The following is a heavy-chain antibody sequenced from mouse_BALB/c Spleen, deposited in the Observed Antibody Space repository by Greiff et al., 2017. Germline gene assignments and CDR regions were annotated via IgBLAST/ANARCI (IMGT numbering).Heavy chain of an antibody. V-gene: IGHV5-12-2*01. D-gene: IGHD2-1*01. Sequence: EVQGVESGGGLVQPGGSLKLSCAASGFTFSSYTMSWVRQTPEKRLEWVAYISNGGGSTYYPDTVKGRFTISRDNAKNTLYLQMSSLKSEDTAMYYCARHSYGNSYAMDYWGQGTSVTVSS. CDR3: ARHSYGNSYAMDY. CDR2: ISNGGGST. CDR1: GFTFSSYT. J-gene: IGHJ4*01.